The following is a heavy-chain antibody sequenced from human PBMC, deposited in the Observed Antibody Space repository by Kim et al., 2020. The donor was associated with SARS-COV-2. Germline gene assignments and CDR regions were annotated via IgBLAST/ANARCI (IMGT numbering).Heavy chain of an antibody. CDR3: AAVRGPIIEGAFDI. D-gene: IGHD3-10*01. CDR2: ISYDGSNK. CDR1: GFTFSSYA. J-gene: IGHJ3*02. Sequence: GGSLRLSCAASGFTFSSYAMHWVRQAPGKGLEWVAVISYDGSNKYYADSVKGRFTISRDNSKNTLYLQMNSLRAEDTAVYYCAAVRGPIIEGAFDIWGQGTMVTVSS. V-gene: IGHV3-30-3*01.